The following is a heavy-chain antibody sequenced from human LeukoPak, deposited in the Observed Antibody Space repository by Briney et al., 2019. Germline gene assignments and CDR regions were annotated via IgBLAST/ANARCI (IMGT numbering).Heavy chain of an antibody. CDR1: GFNLSSYA. Sequence: GGSLRLSCAASGFNLSSYAMSWVRQAPGKGLEWVSGISGSGGSTYYADSVKGRFTISRDNSKNTLYLQMNSLRTEDTALYYCAKRLGVGWTTGSHAFDIWGQGTMVTASS. CDR2: ISGSGGST. V-gene: IGHV3-23*01. CDR3: AKRLGVGWTTGSHAFDI. D-gene: IGHD6-19*01. J-gene: IGHJ3*02.